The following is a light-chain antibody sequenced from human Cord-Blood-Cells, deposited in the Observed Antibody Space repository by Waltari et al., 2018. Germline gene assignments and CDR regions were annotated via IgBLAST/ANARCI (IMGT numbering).Light chain of an antibody. CDR1: SSDVGSYTL. J-gene: IGLJ3*02. Sequence: QSALTQPASVSGSPGQSITISCTGTSSDVGSYTLVSWYQQHPGNAPQLMIYEGSKRPSGVSNRFSGSKSGNTASLTFSGLQAEDEADYYCCSYAGSWVFGGGTKLTVL. CDR2: EGS. V-gene: IGLV2-23*01. CDR3: CSYAGSWV.